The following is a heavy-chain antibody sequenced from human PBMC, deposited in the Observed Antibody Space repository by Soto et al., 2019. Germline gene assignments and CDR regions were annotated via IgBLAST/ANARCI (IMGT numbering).Heavy chain of an antibody. Sequence: AASVKVSCKASGGTFSNSPISWVRQAPGQGLEWMGGLIPLFGSANYAQKFQSRVMITADKSTNTAYMELNSLTSEDTAVYYCARGRELRCLDRGGYYYYGMDVWGQGTTVTVSS. D-gene: IGHD3-3*01. CDR3: ARGRELRCLDRGGYYYYGMDV. CDR1: GGTFSNSP. CDR2: LIPLFGSA. V-gene: IGHV1-69*06. J-gene: IGHJ6*02.